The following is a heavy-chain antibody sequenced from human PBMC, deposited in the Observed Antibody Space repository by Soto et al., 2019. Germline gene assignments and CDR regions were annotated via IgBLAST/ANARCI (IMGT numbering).Heavy chain of an antibody. J-gene: IGHJ4*02. CDR1: GFTFSTYW. Sequence: EVQLVESGGGLVQPGGSLRLSCAASGFTFSTYWMNWVRQAPGKGLEWVANIKQDGSEKNYVDSVKGRFTISRDNAKNSLYLQMNSLRAEDTAVYYCARERAMDDYWGQGTLVTVSS. CDR2: IKQDGSEK. D-gene: IGHD5-18*01. CDR3: ARERAMDDY. V-gene: IGHV3-7*05.